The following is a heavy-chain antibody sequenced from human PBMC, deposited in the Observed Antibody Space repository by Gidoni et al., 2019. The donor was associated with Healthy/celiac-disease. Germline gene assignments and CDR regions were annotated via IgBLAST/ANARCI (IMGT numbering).Heavy chain of an antibody. CDR3: ARGGMTTPLGRIDY. J-gene: IGHJ4*02. Sequence: QVQLQESGPGLVKPSQTLSLTCAVSGGSISSGGYSWSWIRQPPGKGLEWIGYIYYSGSTYYNPSLKSRVTISVDTSKNQFSLKLSSVTAADTAVYYCARGGMTTPLGRIDYWGQGTLVTVSS. CDR1: GGSISSGGYS. CDR2: IYYSGST. V-gene: IGHV4-30-4*07.